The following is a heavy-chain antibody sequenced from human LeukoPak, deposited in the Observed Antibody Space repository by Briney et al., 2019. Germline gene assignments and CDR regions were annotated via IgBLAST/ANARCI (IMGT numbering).Heavy chain of an antibody. CDR3: AREITRDSSGWLGDGSDY. D-gene: IGHD6-19*01. V-gene: IGHV3-30*04. J-gene: IGHJ4*02. CDR2: ISYDGSNK. Sequence: GGSLRLSCAASGFTFSSYAMHWVRQAPGKGLEWVAVISYDGSNKYYADSVKGRFTISRDNSKNTLYLQMNSLRAEDTAVYYCAREITRDSSGWLGDGSDYWGQGTLVTVSS. CDR1: GFTFSSYA.